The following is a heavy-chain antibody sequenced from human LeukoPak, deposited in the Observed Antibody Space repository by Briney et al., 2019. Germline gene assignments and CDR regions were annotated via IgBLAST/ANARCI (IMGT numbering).Heavy chain of an antibody. J-gene: IGHJ4*02. V-gene: IGHV3-53*01. CDR2: LYNTGNT. CDR3: ARLTPAAGRLYFVD. D-gene: IGHD6-13*01. CDR1: GFTVNSNY. Sequence: GESLRLSCAASGFTVNSNYLSWARQAPGKGLEWVSTLYNTGNTYYANSVKGRFSISRDNSKNTLFLQMNSLRAEDTAVYYRARLTPAAGRLYFVDWGPGTLVTVSS.